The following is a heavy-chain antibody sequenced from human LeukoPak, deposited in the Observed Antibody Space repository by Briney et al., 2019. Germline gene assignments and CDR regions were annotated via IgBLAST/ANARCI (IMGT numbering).Heavy chain of an antibody. Sequence: GGSLRLSCVASGFTFCYYWMSWVRQAPGKGLEWVATIEPDGRQKYYVDSVRGRFTISRDNPQKSLYLQMNSLRAEDTAVYYCASVTNLDVWGQGTTVIVSS. D-gene: IGHD1-1*01. CDR2: IEPDGRQK. J-gene: IGHJ6*02. V-gene: IGHV3-7*01. CDR3: ASVTNLDV. CDR1: GFTFCYYW.